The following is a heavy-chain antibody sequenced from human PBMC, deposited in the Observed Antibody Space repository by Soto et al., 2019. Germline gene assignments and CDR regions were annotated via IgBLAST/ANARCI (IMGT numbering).Heavy chain of an antibody. CDR2: INAGNGNT. V-gene: IGHV1-3*01. CDR3: ARYFCSGGSCYGGGMDV. J-gene: IGHJ6*02. Sequence: GASVKVTCKDSGYTFTSYAMHWVRQAPGQRLEWMGWINAGNGNTKYSQKFQGRVTMTRDTSVSTAYMELSRLRSDDTAVYYCARYFCSGGSCYGGGMDVWAQGTTVTVSS. D-gene: IGHD2-15*01. CDR1: GYTFTSYA.